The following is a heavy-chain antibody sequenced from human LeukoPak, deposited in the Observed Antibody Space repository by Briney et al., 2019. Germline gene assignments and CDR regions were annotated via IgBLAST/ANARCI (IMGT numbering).Heavy chain of an antibody. CDR3: ARAQATYYYDSSGYYY. CDR2: INHSGST. V-gene: IGHV4-34*01. J-gene: IGHJ4*02. Sequence: SETLSLTCAVYGGSFSGYYWSWIRQPPGKGLEWIGEINHSGSTNYNPSLKSRVTISVDTSKNQFSLKLSSVTAADTAVYYCARAQATYYYDSSGYYYWGQGTLVTVSS. CDR1: GGSFSGYY. D-gene: IGHD3-22*01.